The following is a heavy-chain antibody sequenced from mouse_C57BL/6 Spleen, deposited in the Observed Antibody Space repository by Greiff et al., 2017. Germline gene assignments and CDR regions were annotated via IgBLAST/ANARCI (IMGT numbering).Heavy chain of an antibody. CDR1: GYTFTSYG. V-gene: IGHV1-81*01. J-gene: IGHJ4*01. CDR2: IYPSSGNT. CDR3: ASEDVDCEDHVNMDY. Sequence: VQLQQSGAELARPGASVKLSCKASGYTFTSYGISWVKQRTGQGLEWIGEIYPSSGNTYYNEKFKGKATLTAEKSSSTAYMELRSLTSADSAVYFCASEDVDCEDHVNMDYWGQGTSVTVSS.